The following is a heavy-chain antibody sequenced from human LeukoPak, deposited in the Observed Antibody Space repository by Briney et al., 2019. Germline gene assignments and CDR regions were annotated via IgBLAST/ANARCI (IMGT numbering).Heavy chain of an antibody. CDR2: IWYDGSNK. D-gene: IGHD2-15*01. Sequence: GGSLRLSCAASGFTFSSYGMHWVRQAPGKGLEWVAVIWYDGSNKYYADSVKGRFTISRDNAKNSLYLQMNSLRAEDTALYYCARVRSGLHMDVWGQGTTVTVSS. J-gene: IGHJ6*02. CDR1: GFTFSSYG. CDR3: ARVRSGLHMDV. V-gene: IGHV3-33*01.